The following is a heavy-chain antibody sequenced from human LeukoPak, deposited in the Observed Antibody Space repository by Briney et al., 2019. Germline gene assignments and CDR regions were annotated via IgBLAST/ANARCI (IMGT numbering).Heavy chain of an antibody. Sequence: GGSLRLSCAASGFTFSGYAMSWVRQAPGQGLEWVSAISGSGGGTYYADSVKGRFTISRDNSKNTLYLQMNSLRAEDTAVFYCAKERNPYSSSWYSLHYMDVWGKGTTVTVSS. D-gene: IGHD6-13*01. V-gene: IGHV3-23*01. CDR1: GFTFSGYA. J-gene: IGHJ6*03. CDR2: ISGSGGGT. CDR3: AKERNPYSSSWYSLHYMDV.